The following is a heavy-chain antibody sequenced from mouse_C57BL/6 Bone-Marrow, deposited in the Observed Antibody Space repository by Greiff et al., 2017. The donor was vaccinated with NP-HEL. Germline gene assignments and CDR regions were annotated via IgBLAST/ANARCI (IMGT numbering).Heavy chain of an antibody. CDR1: GYTFTGYW. J-gene: IGHJ1*03. V-gene: IGHV1-9*01. CDR3: ARMGITTVVSPHWYFDV. D-gene: IGHD1-1*01. Sequence: VQGVESGAELMKPGASVKLSCKATGYTFTGYWIEWVKQRPGHGLEWIGEILPGSGSTNYNEKFKGRATFTADTSSNTAYLQLSSLTTEDSAIYYCARMGITTVVSPHWYFDVWGTGTTVTVSS. CDR2: ILPGSGST.